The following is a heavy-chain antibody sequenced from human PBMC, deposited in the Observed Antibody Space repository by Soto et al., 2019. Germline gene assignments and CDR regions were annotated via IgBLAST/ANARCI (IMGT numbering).Heavy chain of an antibody. CDR3: VKGVKGSIFIPYYHYSSVYYYDVFNI. V-gene: IGHV3-64D*06. Sequence: GGSLRLSCSASGFTFSSYAMHWVRQAPGKGLEYVSVISSNGGSTYHADSVKGRFTISRDNSKNTLYLQMSSLRAEDTAVYYCVKGVKGSIFIPYYHYSSVYYYDVFNIWGQGTKVT. D-gene: IGHD3-22*01. CDR1: GFTFSSYA. CDR2: ISSNGGST. J-gene: IGHJ3*02.